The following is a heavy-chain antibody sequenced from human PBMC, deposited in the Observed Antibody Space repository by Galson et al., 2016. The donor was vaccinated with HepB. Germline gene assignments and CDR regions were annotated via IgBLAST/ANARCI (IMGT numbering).Heavy chain of an antibody. Sequence: SLRLSCAASGFTFSTYAMDWVCQAPGKGPEWVSAINGNGGSTYYTDSVKGRFTISRDNSKNTLYLQMNSLRAEDTAVYSCARWAYQSGNYRALDYWGQGTLVTVSS. CDR2: INGNGGST. D-gene: IGHD3-16*02. V-gene: IGHV3-23*01. CDR1: GFTFSTYA. J-gene: IGHJ4*02. CDR3: ARWAYQSGNYRALDY.